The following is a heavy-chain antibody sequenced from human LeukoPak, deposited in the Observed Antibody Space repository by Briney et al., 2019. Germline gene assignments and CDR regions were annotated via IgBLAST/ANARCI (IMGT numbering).Heavy chain of an antibody. D-gene: IGHD3-16*02. CDR2: IYHSGST. CDR1: GGSISSGGYY. CDR3: AREARSSGYYYYYMDV. J-gene: IGHJ6*03. Sequence: PSETLSLTCTVSGGSISSGGYYWSWIRQPPGKGLEWIGYIYHSGSTYYNPSLKSRVTISVDRSKNQFSLKLSSVTAADTAVYYCAREARSSGYYYYYMDVWGKGTTVTVSS. V-gene: IGHV4-30-2*01.